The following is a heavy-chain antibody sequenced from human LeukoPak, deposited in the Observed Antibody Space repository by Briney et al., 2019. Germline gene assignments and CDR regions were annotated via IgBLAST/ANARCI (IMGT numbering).Heavy chain of an antibody. Sequence: PGGSLRLSCAASGFSFSNYEMNWVRQAPVKGLEWVSYISTSGRPTYYADSVKGRFTISRDNAKNSLYLQMNSLRAEDTAVYYCASRSCSSSGNDYWGQGTLVTVSS. CDR1: GFSFSNYE. V-gene: IGHV3-48*03. D-gene: IGHD3-22*01. CDR3: ASRSCSSSGNDY. J-gene: IGHJ4*02. CDR2: ISTSGRPT.